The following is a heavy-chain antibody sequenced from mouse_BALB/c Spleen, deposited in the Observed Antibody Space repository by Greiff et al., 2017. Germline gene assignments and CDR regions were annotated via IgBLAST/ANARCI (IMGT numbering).Heavy chain of an antibody. Sequence: EVKVVESGGGLVKPGGSLKLSCAASGFTFSSYTMSWVRQTPEKRLEWVATISSGGSYTYYPDSVKGRFTISRDNAKNTLYLQMSSLKSEDTAMYYCARHYDSLYYFDYWGQGTTLTVSS. CDR1: GFTFSSYT. CDR3: ARHYDSLYYFDY. CDR2: ISSGGSYT. D-gene: IGHD2-4*01. V-gene: IGHV5-6-4*01. J-gene: IGHJ2*01.